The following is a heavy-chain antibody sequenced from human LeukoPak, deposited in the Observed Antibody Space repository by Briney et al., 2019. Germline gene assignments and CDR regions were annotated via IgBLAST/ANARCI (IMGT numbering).Heavy chain of an antibody. CDR1: GGSISSLY. J-gene: IGHJ4*02. D-gene: IGHD6-6*01. CDR2: IYYTGST. V-gene: IGHV4-59*08. CDR3: ARHRAYSSSSPFDY. Sequence: SETLSLTCSVSGGSISSLYWSWIRQPPGKGLVWIGYIYYTGSTNYNPSLKSRVTMFVDMFKNQFSLRLSSVTAADTAVYYCARHRAYSSSSPFDYWGQGTLVTVSS.